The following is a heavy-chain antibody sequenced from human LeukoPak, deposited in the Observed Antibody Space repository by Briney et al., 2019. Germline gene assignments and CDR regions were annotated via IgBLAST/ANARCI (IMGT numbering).Heavy chain of an antibody. CDR3: VSYYYDGSGYYEDYFDY. J-gene: IGHJ4*02. D-gene: IGHD3-22*01. CDR2: ISGSGGST. Sequence: PGGSLRLSCAASGFTFSSYAMSWVRQAPGKGLEWVSAISGSGGSTYYADSVKGRFTISRDNSKNTLYLQMNSLRAEDTAVYYCVSYYYDGSGYYEDYFDYWGQGTLVTVSS. CDR1: GFTFSSYA. V-gene: IGHV3-23*01.